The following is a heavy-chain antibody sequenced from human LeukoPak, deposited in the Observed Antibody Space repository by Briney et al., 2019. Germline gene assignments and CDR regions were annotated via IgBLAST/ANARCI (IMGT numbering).Heavy chain of an antibody. D-gene: IGHD6-19*01. CDR1: GGSISSSNW. Sequence: SGTLSLTCAVSGGSISSSNWWSWVRQPPGKGLEWIGEIYHSGSTNCNPSLKSRVTISVDKSKNQFSLKLSSVTAADTAVYYCARAVYSSGWYPDAFDIWGQGTMVTVSS. V-gene: IGHV4-4*02. CDR2: IYHSGST. CDR3: ARAVYSSGWYPDAFDI. J-gene: IGHJ3*02.